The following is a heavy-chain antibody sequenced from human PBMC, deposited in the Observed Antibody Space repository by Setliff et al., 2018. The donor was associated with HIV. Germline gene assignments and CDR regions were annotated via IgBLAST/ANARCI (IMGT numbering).Heavy chain of an antibody. D-gene: IGHD3-10*01. Sequence: GGSLRLSCAASGFTFSISGMHWVRQAPGKGLEWVAAISASGINTYHADSVKGRFTISRDNPKNTLYLQMNSLRVDDTAIYYCAREGGSERMPFFYYYMDVWGKGTTVTVSS. CDR3: AREGGSERMPFFYYYMDV. V-gene: IGHV3-23*01. CDR1: GFTFSISG. J-gene: IGHJ6*03. CDR2: ISASGINT.